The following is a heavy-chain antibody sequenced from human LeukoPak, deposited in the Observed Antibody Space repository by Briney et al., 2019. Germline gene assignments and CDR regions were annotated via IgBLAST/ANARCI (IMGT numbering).Heavy chain of an antibody. CDR3: GRTWIELWTPDFDY. J-gene: IGHJ4*02. CDR1: GYTFSAYN. Sequence: ASVKVSCKASGYTFSAYNIHWGRQAPGHGLEWMGRINCNSGDTKYAQKFQGRVTMTRDTSMSTVYMELSGLRSDDTAVFFCGRTWIELWTPDFDYWGQGALVTVSS. CDR2: INCNSGDT. V-gene: IGHV1-2*06. D-gene: IGHD5-18*01.